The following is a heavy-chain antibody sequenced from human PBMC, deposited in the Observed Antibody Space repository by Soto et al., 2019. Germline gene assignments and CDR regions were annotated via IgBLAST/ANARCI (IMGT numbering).Heavy chain of an antibody. CDR2: ITDTGGDT. CDR3: ARGSTDSYPGSRIFDF. D-gene: IGHD3-10*01. V-gene: IGHV3-23*01. Sequence: PGGSLRLSCVASGITVGSRAMSWVRQAPGEGLEWVSTITDTGGDTKYSDSVRGRFTMSRDNSKKTLYLQMNNLRVEDSALYYCARGSTDSYPGSRIFDFWGRGTLVTVSS. J-gene: IGHJ4*02. CDR1: GITVGSRA.